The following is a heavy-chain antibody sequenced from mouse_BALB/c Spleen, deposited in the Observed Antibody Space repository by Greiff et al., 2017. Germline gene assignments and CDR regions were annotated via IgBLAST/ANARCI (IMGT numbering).Heavy chain of an antibody. CDR1: GFTFSSYT. J-gene: IGHJ1*01. CDR2: ISNGGGST. D-gene: IGHD2-4*01. V-gene: IGHV5-12-2*01. Sequence: EVQLVESGGGLVQPGGSLKLSCAASGFTFSSYTMSWVRQTPEKRLEWVAYISNGGGSTYYPDTVKGRFTISRDNAKNTLYLQMSSLKSEDTAMYYCARNYDRYFDVWGAGTTVTVSS. CDR3: ARNYDRYFDV.